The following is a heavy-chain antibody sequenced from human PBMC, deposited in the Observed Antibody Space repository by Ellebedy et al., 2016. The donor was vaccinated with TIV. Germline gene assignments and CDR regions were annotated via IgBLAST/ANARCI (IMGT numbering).Heavy chain of an antibody. J-gene: IGHJ4*02. V-gene: IGHV4-34*01. CDR1: GGSISSYY. CDR3: ARGAYDFWSGYYPLDY. CDR2: INHSGST. Sequence: SETLSLXXTVSGGSISSYYWSWIRQPPGKGLEWIGEINHSGSTNYNPSLKSRVTISVDTSKNQFSLKLSSVTAADTAVYYCARGAYDFWSGYYPLDYWGQGTLVTVSS. D-gene: IGHD3-3*01.